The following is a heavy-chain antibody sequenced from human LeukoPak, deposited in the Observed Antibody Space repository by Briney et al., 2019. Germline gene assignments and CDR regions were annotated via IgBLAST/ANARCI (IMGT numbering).Heavy chain of an antibody. J-gene: IGHJ4*02. CDR3: ARTISGSYYY. CDR1: GFTFSNYA. Sequence: PGGSLRLSCAASGFTFSNYAMNWVRQAPGKGLEWVSYISGGATTIYYADSVKGRFTISRDNAKNSLYLQMNSLRDEDTAVYYCARTISGSYYYWGQGTLVTVSS. D-gene: IGHD3-10*01. V-gene: IGHV3-48*02. CDR2: ISGGATTI.